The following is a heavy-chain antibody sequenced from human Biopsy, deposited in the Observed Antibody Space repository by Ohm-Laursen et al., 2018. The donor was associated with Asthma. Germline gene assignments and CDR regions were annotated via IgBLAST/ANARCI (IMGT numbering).Heavy chain of an antibody. Sequence: SVTLSLTAYVYPGPISGFFWIWIRQSPGKGLVWVGDVEHTGNANYNPSLKSRVTISMDTSKNQFSLKLSSVTAADTAVYYCARVPTTLRYFDLWGHGTLVTVSS. CDR2: VEHTGNA. CDR1: PGPISGFF. D-gene: IGHD2-15*01. V-gene: IGHV4-34*01. J-gene: IGHJ2*01. CDR3: ARVPTTLRYFDL.